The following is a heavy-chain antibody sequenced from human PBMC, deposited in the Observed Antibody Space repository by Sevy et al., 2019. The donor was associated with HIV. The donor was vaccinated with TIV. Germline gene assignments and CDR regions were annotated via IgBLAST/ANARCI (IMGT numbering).Heavy chain of an antibody. Sequence: GGSLRLSCAASGFTFSSYWMSWVRQAPGKGLEWVANIKQDGSEKYYVDSVKGRFTISRDNAKNSLYLQMNSLRAEDTAVYYCARDVGRDIVVVPAAILDYYYGMDVWAKGPRSPSP. D-gene: IGHD2-2*02. CDR3: ARDVGRDIVVVPAAILDYYYGMDV. CDR1: GFTFSSYW. V-gene: IGHV3-7*01. J-gene: IGHJ6*02. CDR2: IKQDGSEK.